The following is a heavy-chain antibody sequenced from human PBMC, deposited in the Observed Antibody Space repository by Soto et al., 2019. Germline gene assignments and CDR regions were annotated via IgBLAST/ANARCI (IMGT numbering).Heavy chain of an antibody. V-gene: IGHV1-18*01. Sequence: ASVKVSCKASGYTFTSYGITWVRQAPGQGLEWMGWISAYNGNTNYAQKLQGRVTMTTDTSTSTAYMELRSLRSDDTAVYYCARTYYYDSSGYSSFDFWGQGTLVTVSS. D-gene: IGHD3-22*01. J-gene: IGHJ4*02. CDR1: GYTFTSYG. CDR2: ISAYNGNT. CDR3: ARTYYYDSSGYSSFDF.